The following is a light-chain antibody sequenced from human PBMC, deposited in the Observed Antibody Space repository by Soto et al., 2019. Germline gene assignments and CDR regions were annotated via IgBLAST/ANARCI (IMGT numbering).Light chain of an antibody. Sequence: EILMTHSPATLSVSPGERATLSCSSRQRLNRSVAWYQQKPGQAPRLIIYGASTRASGIPARFSGSGSGTEFTLTISSLQSEDFALYYCQHYNDWPPAFTFGPGTKVD. J-gene: IGKJ3*01. CDR3: QHYNDWPPAFT. V-gene: IGKV3D-15*01. CDR2: GAS. CDR1: QRLNRS.